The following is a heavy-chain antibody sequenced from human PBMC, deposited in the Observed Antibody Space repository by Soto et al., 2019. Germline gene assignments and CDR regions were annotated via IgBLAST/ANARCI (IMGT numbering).Heavy chain of an antibody. CDR3: ATQSLEYSSSSSHYYYGMDV. CDR2: TYYRSKWYN. J-gene: IGHJ6*02. Sequence: SQTLSLTCAISGDSVSSNSAAWNWIRQSPSRGLEWLGRTYYRSKWYNDYAVSVKSRITINPDTSKNRFSLQLNSVTPEDTAVYYCATQSLEYSSSSSHYYYGMDVWGQGTTVTVSS. D-gene: IGHD6-6*01. CDR1: GDSVSSNSAA. V-gene: IGHV6-1*01.